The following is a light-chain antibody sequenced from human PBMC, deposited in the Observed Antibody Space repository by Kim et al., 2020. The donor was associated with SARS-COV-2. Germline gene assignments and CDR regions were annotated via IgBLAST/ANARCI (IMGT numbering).Light chain of an antibody. J-gene: IGKJ2*01. CDR2: GAS. CDR3: QQYNNWPLYT. CDR1: QSVSSN. V-gene: IGKV3-15*01. Sequence: VSPGERATLSCRASQSVSSNFAWYQQKPGQAPRLLIYGASTRATGIPARFSGSGSGTEFTLTISSLQSEDFAVYCCQQYNNWPLYTFGQGTKLEI.